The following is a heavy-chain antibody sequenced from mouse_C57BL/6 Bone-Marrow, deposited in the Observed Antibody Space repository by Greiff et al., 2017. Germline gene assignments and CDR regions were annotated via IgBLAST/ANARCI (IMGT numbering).Heavy chain of an antibody. CDR2: INPYNGGT. J-gene: IGHJ1*03. D-gene: IGHD1-1*01. V-gene: IGHV1-19*01. Sequence: EVQLQQSGPVLVKPGASVKMSCKASGYTFTDYYMNWVKQSHGQSLEWIGVINPYNGGTSYNQKFKGKATLTVDKSSSTAYMDLNSLTSEDSAVYDCLITTVVGHWYFDVWGTGTTVTVSS. CDR1: GYTFTDYY. CDR3: LITTVVGHWYFDV.